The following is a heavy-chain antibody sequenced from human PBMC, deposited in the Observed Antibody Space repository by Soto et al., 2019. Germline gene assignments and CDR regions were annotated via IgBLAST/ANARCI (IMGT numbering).Heavy chain of an antibody. J-gene: IGHJ4*02. CDR1: VVTFRGYA. Sequence: PGWSLRLSCAGSVVTFRGYAVHWVRQAPGKGLEWVTVISDDGSKTYYVDSVKGRFTVSRDDSTNTVFLQMSSLRTEDTAVYHCARAYQLTYYFDYWGPGTLVTVSS. CDR2: ISDDGSKT. CDR3: ARAYQLTYYFDY. D-gene: IGHD2-21*01. V-gene: IGHV3-30*14.